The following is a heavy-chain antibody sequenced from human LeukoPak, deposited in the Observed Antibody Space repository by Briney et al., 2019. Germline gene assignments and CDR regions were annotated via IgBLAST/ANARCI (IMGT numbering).Heavy chain of an antibody. CDR2: IYYSGST. CDR3: ARGRGTEEEYYDILTNYSNFDY. J-gene: IGHJ4*02. V-gene: IGHV4-59*12. CDR1: GGSISSYY. Sequence: SETLSLTCTVSGGSISSYYWNWIRQPPGKGLEWIGYIYYSGSTNYNPSLKSRVTISVDTSKNQFSLKLSSVTAADTAVYYCARGRGTEEEYYDILTNYSNFDYWGQGTLVTVSS. D-gene: IGHD3-9*01.